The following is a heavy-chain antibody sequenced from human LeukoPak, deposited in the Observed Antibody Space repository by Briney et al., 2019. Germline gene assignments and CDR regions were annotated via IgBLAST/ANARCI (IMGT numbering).Heavy chain of an antibody. CDR2: IWYGGNNK. V-gene: IGHV3-30*02. Sequence: PGGSLRLSCAASGFTFSSYGMHWVRQAPGKGLEWVAFIWYGGNNKYYADSVKGRFTISRYNSKNTLYLQMNSLRAEDTAVYYCAKDPPTIVLMVYAPGGVDYWGQGTLVTVSS. J-gene: IGHJ4*02. CDR3: AKDPPTIVLMVYAPGGVDY. CDR1: GFTFSSYG. D-gene: IGHD2-8*01.